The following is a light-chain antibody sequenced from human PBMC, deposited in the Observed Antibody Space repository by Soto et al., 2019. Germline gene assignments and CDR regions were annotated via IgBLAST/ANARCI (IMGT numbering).Light chain of an antibody. CDR3: QQYGSSPSIT. V-gene: IGKV3-20*01. CDR1: QSVSSSY. CDR2: GAS. J-gene: IGKJ5*01. Sequence: EIVLTQSPGTLSLSPGERATLSCRASQSVSSSYLAWYQQTPGQAPRLLIYGASSRATGIPDRFSGSGSGTDFTLTISRLEAEDFAVYYCQQYGSSPSITFGQGTRLEIK.